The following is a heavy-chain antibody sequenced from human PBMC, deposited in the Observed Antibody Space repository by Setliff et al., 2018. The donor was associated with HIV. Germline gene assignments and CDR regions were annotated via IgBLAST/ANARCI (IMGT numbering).Heavy chain of an antibody. Sequence: SVKVSCKASGGTFSSYVISWVRQAPGQGPEWMGGIIPMYGVTNYAQKFQGRVTITTDESRSTAYMELSSLSSEDTAVYYCARQGTQPKGSLAWGQGTLVTVSS. CDR2: IIPMYGVT. CDR3: ARQGTQPKGSLA. J-gene: IGHJ5*02. CDR1: GGTFSSYV. V-gene: IGHV1-69*05.